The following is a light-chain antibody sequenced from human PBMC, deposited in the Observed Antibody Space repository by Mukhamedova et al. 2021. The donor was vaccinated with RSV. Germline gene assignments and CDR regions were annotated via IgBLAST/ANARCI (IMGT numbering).Light chain of an antibody. J-gene: IGKJ3*01. CDR3: QQSSNVPFT. V-gene: IGKV1-39*01. CDR2: EAS. Sequence: WYQRRVHGKAPKLLIYEASNLESGVPSRFSGSGSGTVFTLTINSLQPEDFAIYYRQQSSNVPFTFGPGTKLD.